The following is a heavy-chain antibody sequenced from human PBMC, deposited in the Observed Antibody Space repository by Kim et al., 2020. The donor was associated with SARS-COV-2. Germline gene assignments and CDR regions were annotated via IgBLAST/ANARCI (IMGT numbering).Heavy chain of an antibody. Sequence: SETLSLTCAVYGGSFSGYYWSWIRQPPGKGLEWIGEINHSGSTNYNPSLKSRVTISVDTSKNQFSLKLSSVTAADTAVYYCARGGITIAVAGTSGADYYYYYGMDVWGQGTTVTVSS. CDR2: INHSGST. J-gene: IGHJ6*02. CDR1: GGSFSGYY. V-gene: IGHV4-34*01. CDR3: ARGGITIAVAGTSGADYYYYYGMDV. D-gene: IGHD6-19*01.